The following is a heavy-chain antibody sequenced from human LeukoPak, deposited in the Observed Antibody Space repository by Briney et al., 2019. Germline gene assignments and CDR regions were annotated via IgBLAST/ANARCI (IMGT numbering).Heavy chain of an antibody. V-gene: IGHV3-33*06. CDR1: GFTFSSYG. CDR2: IWYDGSNK. D-gene: IGHD4-17*01. J-gene: IGHJ4*02. Sequence: PGGSLRLSCAASGFTFSSYGMHWVRQAPGKGLEWVAVIWYDGSNKYYADSVKGRFTISRDNSKNTLYLQMNSLRAEDTAVYYCAKDLSGYGDFPIDYWGQGTLVTVSS. CDR3: AKDLSGYGDFPIDY.